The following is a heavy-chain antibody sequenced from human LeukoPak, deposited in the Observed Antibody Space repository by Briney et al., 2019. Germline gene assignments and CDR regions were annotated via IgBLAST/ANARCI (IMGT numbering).Heavy chain of an antibody. CDR1: GFAFSSNG. CDR3: AKSNGWLADY. J-gene: IGHJ4*02. Sequence: GGSLRLSCAASGFAFSSNGMHWVRQAPGKGLEWVALISYDGSNKYYADSVKGRFTISRDNSKNTLYLQMNSLRTEDTGVYYCAKSNGWLADYWGQGTLVTVSS. V-gene: IGHV3-30*18. D-gene: IGHD6-19*01. CDR2: ISYDGSNK.